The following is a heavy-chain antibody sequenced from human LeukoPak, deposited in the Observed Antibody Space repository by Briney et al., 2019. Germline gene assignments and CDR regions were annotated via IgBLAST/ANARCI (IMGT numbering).Heavy chain of an antibody. CDR3: ARAPSEIGGYYPEYFRH. V-gene: IGHV3-74*01. Sequence: WGSLRLSCAASGFTFSTYWRHWVRQAPGKGLVWVSRIKSDGGTNYADSVKGRFTISRDNAKKKVSLQMNSLRPEDTGVYYCARAPSEIGGYYPEYFRHWGQGTVVTVSS. J-gene: IGHJ1*01. D-gene: IGHD3-22*01. CDR1: GFTFSTYW. CDR2: IKSDGGT.